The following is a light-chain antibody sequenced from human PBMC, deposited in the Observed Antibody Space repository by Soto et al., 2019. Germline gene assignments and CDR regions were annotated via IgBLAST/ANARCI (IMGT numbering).Light chain of an antibody. V-gene: IGKV3-20*01. CDR3: QQYGSSPPWT. CDR1: QSVSSSY. Sequence: IVLTQSPGTLSLSPGERATLSCRASQSVSSSYLAFDQQKPAQAPRPLIYGASSGATGIPDRFSGSGSGTDFTLTISRLEPEDFAVYYCQQYGSSPPWTFGQGTKVDIK. CDR2: GAS. J-gene: IGKJ1*01.